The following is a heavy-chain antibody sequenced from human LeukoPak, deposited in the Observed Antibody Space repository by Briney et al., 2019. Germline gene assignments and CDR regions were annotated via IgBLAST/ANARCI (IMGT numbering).Heavy chain of an antibody. Sequence: GGSLRLSCAVSGLTLSNYGMSWVRQVPGKGLEWVSGISGSGGSTYYADSVKGRFTISRDNSKNTLYLQMNSLRAEDTAVYFCAKRGVVIRVFLVGFHKEASYFDSWGQGALVTVSS. CDR1: GLTLSNYG. D-gene: IGHD3-10*01. J-gene: IGHJ4*02. CDR2: ISGSGGST. V-gene: IGHV3-23*01. CDR3: AKRGVVIRVFLVGFHKEASYFDS.